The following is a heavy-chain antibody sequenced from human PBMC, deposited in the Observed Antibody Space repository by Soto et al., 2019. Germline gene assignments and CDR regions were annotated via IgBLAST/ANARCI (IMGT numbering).Heavy chain of an antibody. CDR1: GGSITGAFY. V-gene: IGHV4-31*03. D-gene: IGHD2-15*01. J-gene: IGHJ6*01. Sequence: QVQLQESGPGLVKSSETLSLTCKVSGGSITGAFYWNWIRQYPGKGLEWIGSIHYRGSTYYNPSLKSRITITLDRSNNQFSLQLSSVTAADTAVYYCAKVRDSFGLDVW. CDR2: IHYRGST. CDR3: AKVRDSFGLDV.